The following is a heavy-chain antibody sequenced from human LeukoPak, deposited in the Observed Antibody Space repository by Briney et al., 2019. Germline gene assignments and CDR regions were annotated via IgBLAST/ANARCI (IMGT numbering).Heavy chain of an antibody. CDR2: IYYSGST. Sequence: PSETLSLTCTVSGGSISYYYWSWIRQPPGKRLEWIGNIYYSGSTNHNPSLKSRVTISVDPSKNQFSLKLSSVTAADTAVYYCARDLHGYCSGGSCYSGGWFDPWGQGTLVTVSS. J-gene: IGHJ5*02. CDR3: ARDLHGYCSGGSCYSGGWFDP. D-gene: IGHD2-15*01. CDR1: GGSISYYY. V-gene: IGHV4-59*12.